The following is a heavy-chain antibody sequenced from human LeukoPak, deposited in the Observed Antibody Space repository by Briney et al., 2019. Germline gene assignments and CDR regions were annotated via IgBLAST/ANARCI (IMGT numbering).Heavy chain of an antibody. J-gene: IGHJ3*02. CDR2: IYHSGST. D-gene: IGHD3-22*01. CDR1: GGSISSSNW. CDR3: ARVPHYDSSGYPDLAFDI. V-gene: IGHV4-4*02. Sequence: SETLSLTCAVSGGSISSSNWWSWVRQPPGKGLEWIGEIYHSGSTNYNPSLKSRVTISVVKSKNQFSLKLSSVTAADTAVYYCARVPHYDSSGYPDLAFDIWGQGTMVTVSS.